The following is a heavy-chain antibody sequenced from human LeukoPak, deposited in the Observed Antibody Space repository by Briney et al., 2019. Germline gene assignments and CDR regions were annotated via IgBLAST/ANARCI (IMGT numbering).Heavy chain of an antibody. Sequence: ASVKVSCKASGGTFSSYAISWVLQAPGQGLEWMGGIIPIFGTANYAQKFQGRVTITTDESTSTAYMELSSLRSEDTAVYYCARDQLLSYYYDSSGYFDAFDIWGQGTMVTVSS. J-gene: IGHJ3*02. CDR2: IIPIFGTA. CDR3: ARDQLLSYYYDSSGYFDAFDI. CDR1: GGTFSSYA. D-gene: IGHD3-22*01. V-gene: IGHV1-69*05.